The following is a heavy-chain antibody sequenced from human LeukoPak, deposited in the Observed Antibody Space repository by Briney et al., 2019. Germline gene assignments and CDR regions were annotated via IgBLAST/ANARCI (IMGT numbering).Heavy chain of an antibody. V-gene: IGHV3-64*02. CDR1: GFTFSSYA. Sequence: WGSLRLSCAASGFTFSSYAMHWVRLSPGKGLEYVSGISSNGGTTSYADSVQGRFTISRDNSKNTLYLQMGSLRGEDMAVYYCAKVGSGWPGYYFDYWGQGTLVTVSS. D-gene: IGHD6-19*01. CDR2: ISSNGGTT. CDR3: AKVGSGWPGYYFDY. J-gene: IGHJ4*02.